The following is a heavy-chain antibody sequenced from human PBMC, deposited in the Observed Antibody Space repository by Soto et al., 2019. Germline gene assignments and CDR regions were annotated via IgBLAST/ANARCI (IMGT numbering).Heavy chain of an antibody. CDR3: ARAVWFGEKGYDYYGMDV. CDR1: GLSVSSNY. CDR2: IYSGGRT. Sequence: EVQLVESGGGLVQPGGSLRLSCAPSGLSVSSNYINWVRQAPGKGLEWVSVIYSGGRTYYGDSVKGRFTISRDNSKNTLYLQMNSLRAEDTAVYYCARAVWFGEKGYDYYGMDVWGQGTTVTVSS. V-gene: IGHV3-66*01. D-gene: IGHD3-10*01. J-gene: IGHJ6*02.